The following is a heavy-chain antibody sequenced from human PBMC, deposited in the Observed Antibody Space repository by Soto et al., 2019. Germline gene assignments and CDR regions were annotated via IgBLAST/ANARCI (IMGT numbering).Heavy chain of an antibody. V-gene: IGHV3-23*01. CDR3: AKQNTYSYGYNYMDV. CDR2: ISGSGGST. Sequence: PGGSLRLSCAASGFTFSSYAMSWVRQAPGKGLEWVSAISGSGGSTYYADSVKGRFTISRDNSKNTLYLQMNSLRAEDTAVYYCAKQNTYSYGYNYMDVWGKGTTVTVSS. J-gene: IGHJ6*03. CDR1: GFTFSSYA. D-gene: IGHD5-18*01.